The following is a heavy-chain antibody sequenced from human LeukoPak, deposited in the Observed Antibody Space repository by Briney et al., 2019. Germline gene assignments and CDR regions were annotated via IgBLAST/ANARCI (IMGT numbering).Heavy chain of an antibody. J-gene: IGHJ1*01. Sequence: SVTVSCTASGGTFSSYAISWVRQAPGQGLEWMGGIIPIFGTANYAQKFQGRVTITADESTSTAYMELSSLRSEDTAVYYCAREGKRDYDSSGYYPSSEYFQHWGRGTLVTVSS. D-gene: IGHD3-22*01. CDR2: IIPIFGTA. CDR3: AREGKRDYDSSGYYPSSEYFQH. V-gene: IGHV1-69*01. CDR1: GGTFSSYA.